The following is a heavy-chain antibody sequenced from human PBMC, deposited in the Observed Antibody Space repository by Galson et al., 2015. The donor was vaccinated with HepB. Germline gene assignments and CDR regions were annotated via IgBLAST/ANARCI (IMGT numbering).Heavy chain of an antibody. CDR3: VKEGDSGSYSSY. CDR2: ISDSSNYI. J-gene: IGHJ4*02. CDR1: GFTFSSYN. V-gene: IGHV3-21*01. Sequence: SLRLSCAASGFTFSSYNMNWVRQAPGKGLEWVSSISDSSNYIYYADSVKGRFTISRDNAKNSLYLQMNGLRDEDTAVYYCVKEGDSGSYSSYWGQGTLVTVSS. D-gene: IGHD3-10*01.